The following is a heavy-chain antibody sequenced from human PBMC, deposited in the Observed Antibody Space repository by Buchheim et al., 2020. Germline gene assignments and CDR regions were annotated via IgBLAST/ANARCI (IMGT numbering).Heavy chain of an antibody. D-gene: IGHD3-3*01. Sequence: QVQLVESGGGVVQPGRSLRLSCAASGFTFSSYGMHWVRQAPGKGLEWEAVISYDGSNKYYADSVKGRFTISRDNSKNTLYLQMNSLRAEDTAVYYCAKDAYYDFWSGYRSAYYYGMDVWGQGTT. CDR3: AKDAYYDFWSGYRSAYYYGMDV. CDR2: ISYDGSNK. J-gene: IGHJ6*02. V-gene: IGHV3-30*18. CDR1: GFTFSSYG.